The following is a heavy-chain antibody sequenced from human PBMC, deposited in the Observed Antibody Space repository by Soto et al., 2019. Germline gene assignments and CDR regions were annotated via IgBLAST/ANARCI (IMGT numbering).Heavy chain of an antibody. CDR2: ISSNGGTT. J-gene: IGHJ5*02. V-gene: IGHV3-64*01. Sequence: EVQLVESGGGLVQPGGSLRLSCAASGFTFSSYSMHWVRQAPGKGLEYVSAISSNGGTTSYANSVKGRFIISRDNSKDMLYLQMGNLRAEDMAVYYCGGYSGDGIWSWGQGTLVTVSS. D-gene: IGHD1-26*01. CDR3: GGYSGDGIWS. CDR1: GFTFSSYS.